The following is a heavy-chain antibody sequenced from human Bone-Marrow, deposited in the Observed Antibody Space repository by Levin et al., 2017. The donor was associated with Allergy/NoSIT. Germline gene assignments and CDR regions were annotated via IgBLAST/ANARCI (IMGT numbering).Heavy chain of an antibody. Sequence: PGGSLRLSFSSSFFPFLLSSLLFFLPSPLKGLAWVSSISGSGTITHYAESVKGRFTISRDISKNMLHLQMNSLRAEDTAIYFCAKEGLAVAGYYFDSWGQGTLVTVSS. D-gene: IGHD6-19*01. J-gene: IGHJ4*02. CDR2: ISGSGTIT. V-gene: IGHV3-23*01. CDR1: FFPFLLSS. CDR3: AKEGLAVAGYYFDS.